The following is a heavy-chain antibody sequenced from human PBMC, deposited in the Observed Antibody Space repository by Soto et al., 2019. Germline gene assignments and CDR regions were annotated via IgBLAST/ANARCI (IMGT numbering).Heavy chain of an antibody. CDR1: GYSFTSYW. V-gene: IGHV5-51*01. CDR3: ARQDSYYYYGMDV. Sequence: GESLKISCKGSGYSFTSYWVGWVRQMPGKGLEWMGIIYPGDSDTRYSPSFQGQVTISADKSISTAYLQWSSLKASDTAMYYCARQDSYYYYGMDVWGQGTTVTVSS. CDR2: IYPGDSDT. J-gene: IGHJ6*02. D-gene: IGHD2-15*01.